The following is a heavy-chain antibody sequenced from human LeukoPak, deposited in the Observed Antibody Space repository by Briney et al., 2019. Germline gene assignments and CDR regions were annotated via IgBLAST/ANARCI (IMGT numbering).Heavy chain of an antibody. CDR2: INHSGST. Sequence: SETLSPTCAVYGGSFSGYYWSWIRQPPGKGLEWIGEINHSGSTNYNPSLKSRVTISVDTSKNQFSLKLSSVTAADTAVYYCARVDCSSTSCQFDYWGQGTLVTVSS. CDR1: GGSFSGYY. J-gene: IGHJ4*02. CDR3: ARVDCSSTSCQFDY. V-gene: IGHV4-34*01. D-gene: IGHD2-2*01.